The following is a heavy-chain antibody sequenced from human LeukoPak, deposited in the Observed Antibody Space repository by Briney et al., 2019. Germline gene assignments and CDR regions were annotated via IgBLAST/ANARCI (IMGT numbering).Heavy chain of an antibody. CDR3: ARRTGTYYYDSSGYSPWRYYFDY. J-gene: IGHJ4*02. D-gene: IGHD3-22*01. V-gene: IGHV4-38-2*02. CDR1: GYSISSGYH. Sequence: SETLSLTCTVSGYSISSGYHWGWIRQPPGKGLEWIGSIYHSGSTYYNPSLKSRVTISVDTSKNQFSLKLRSVTAADTAVYYCARRTGTYYYDSSGYSPWRYYFDYWGQGTLVTVSS. CDR2: IYHSGST.